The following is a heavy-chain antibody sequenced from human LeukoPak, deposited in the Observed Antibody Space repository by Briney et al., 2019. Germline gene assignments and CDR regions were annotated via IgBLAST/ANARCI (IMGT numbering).Heavy chain of an antibody. Sequence: GASVKVSCKASGYTFTGYYMHWVRQAPGQGLEWMGWINPNSGGTNYAQKFQGRVTMTRDTSISTAYMELSRLRSDDTAVYYCARGVRGYSYGYAEGNWFDPWGQGTLVTVSS. V-gene: IGHV1-2*02. D-gene: IGHD5-18*01. CDR1: GYTFTGYY. CDR2: INPNSGGT. J-gene: IGHJ5*02. CDR3: ARGVRGYSYGYAEGNWFDP.